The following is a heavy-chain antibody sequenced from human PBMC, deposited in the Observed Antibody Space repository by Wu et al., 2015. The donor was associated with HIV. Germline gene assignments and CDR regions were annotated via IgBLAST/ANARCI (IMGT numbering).Heavy chain of an antibody. Sequence: QVQLEQSGAEVKKPGASVKVSCKASGYTFTNYDINWVRHAAGQGLEWMGWMNPNSGNSWSARKFQGRLTMTRTTSINTAYMELSGLTSEDTAIYFCAVLYNFAPVTTVLDTWGQGTLVTVSS. CDR3: AVLYNFAPVTTVLDT. D-gene: IGHD1-20*01. V-gene: IGHV1-8*01. J-gene: IGHJ5*02. CDR2: MNPNSGNS. CDR1: GYTFTNYD.